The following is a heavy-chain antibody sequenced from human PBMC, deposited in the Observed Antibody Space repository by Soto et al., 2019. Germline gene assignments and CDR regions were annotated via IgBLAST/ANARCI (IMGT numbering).Heavy chain of an antibody. Sequence: EVQLLESGGGLVQPGGSLRLSCAASGFTFSSYAMSWVRQAPGKGLEWVSAISGSGGSTYYADSVKGRFTISRDNSKNTLYLQMNSLRAEDTAVYYCAKAPRGGVITDHWYFYLWGRGTLVTVSS. CDR2: ISGSGGST. D-gene: IGHD3-22*01. V-gene: IGHV3-23*01. CDR1: GFTFSSYA. CDR3: AKAPRGGVITDHWYFYL. J-gene: IGHJ2*01.